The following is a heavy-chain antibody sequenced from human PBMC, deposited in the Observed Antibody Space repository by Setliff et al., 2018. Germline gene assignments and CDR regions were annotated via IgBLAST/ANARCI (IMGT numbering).Heavy chain of an antibody. Sequence: SETLSLTCTVSGGSISSGGYYWSWIRQHPGKGLEWIGYIYYSGSTPYNPSLKSRVTISVDTSKNQFSLKLSSVTAADTAVYYCARVARVVLSRNAFDIWGQGTMVTVSS. J-gene: IGHJ3*02. CDR1: GGSISSGGYY. D-gene: IGHD2-2*01. CDR2: IYYSGST. CDR3: ARVARVVLSRNAFDI. V-gene: IGHV4-31*03.